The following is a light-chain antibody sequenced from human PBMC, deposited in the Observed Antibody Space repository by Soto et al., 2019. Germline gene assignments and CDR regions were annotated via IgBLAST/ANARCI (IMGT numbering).Light chain of an antibody. CDR2: SNN. Sequence: QSVLTQPPSASGTPGQRVTISCSGSRSNIGSNTVNWYQQLPGTAPKLLIYSNNQRPSGVPDRVSGSKSGTSASLAISGLQSEDEADYYCAAWDDSLNAAVFVGGTQLTVL. V-gene: IGLV1-44*01. CDR3: AAWDDSLNAAV. J-gene: IGLJ7*01. CDR1: RSNIGSNT.